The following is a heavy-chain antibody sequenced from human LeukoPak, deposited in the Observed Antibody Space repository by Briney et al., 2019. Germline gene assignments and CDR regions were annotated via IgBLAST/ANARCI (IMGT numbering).Heavy chain of an antibody. CDR2: ISSSGSTI. CDR3: ARGQYYDFWSGYGPYYFDY. D-gene: IGHD3-3*01. Sequence: GGSLRLSCAASGFTFSDYYMSWIRQAPGKGLEWVSYISSSGSTIYYADSVKGRFTISRDNAKNSLYLQMNSLRAEDTAVYYCARGQYYDFWSGYGPYYFDYWGQGTLVTVSS. CDR1: GFTFSDYY. V-gene: IGHV3-11*04. J-gene: IGHJ4*02.